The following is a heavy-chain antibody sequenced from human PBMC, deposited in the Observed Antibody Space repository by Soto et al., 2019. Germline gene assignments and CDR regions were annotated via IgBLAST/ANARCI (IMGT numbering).Heavy chain of an antibody. D-gene: IGHD6-6*01. CDR1: GFTFSTIA. V-gene: IGHV3-23*01. Sequence: EVQLMESGGGLVQPGGSLRLSCAASGFTFSTIAMSWVRQAPGEGLEWVSTISPSGASTYYADSLKGRFTISRDNSKNTLYLQISRLRTDDTAVYFCAKDADSSSSVVQAYWGQGTLVTVSS. CDR3: AKDADSSSSVVQAY. CDR2: ISPSGAST. J-gene: IGHJ4*02.